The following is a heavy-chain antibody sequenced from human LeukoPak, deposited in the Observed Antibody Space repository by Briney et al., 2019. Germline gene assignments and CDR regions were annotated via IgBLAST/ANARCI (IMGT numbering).Heavy chain of an antibody. CDR3: ARRTSYYYDSSGPGRWFDP. J-gene: IGHJ5*02. Sequence: PSETLSLTCTVSGGSFSGYYWSWIRQPPGKGLEWIGEINHSGSTNYNPSLKSRVTISVDTSKNQFSLKLSSVTAADTAVYYCARRTSYYYDSSGPGRWFDPWGQGALVTVSS. CDR2: INHSGST. CDR1: GGSFSGYY. D-gene: IGHD3-22*01. V-gene: IGHV4-34*01.